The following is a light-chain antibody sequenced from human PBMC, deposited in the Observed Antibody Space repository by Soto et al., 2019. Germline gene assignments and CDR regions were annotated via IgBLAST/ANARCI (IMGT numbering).Light chain of an antibody. CDR3: SSYAGSDNFEV. CDR2: EVT. Sequence: QLVLTQPPSASGSPGQSVTISCTGTRSDVGDYNYVSWYQQHPGKAPKLLIYEVTKRPSGVPDRFSGSKSANTASLTVSGLQAEDEADYYCSSYAGSDNFEVFGGGTKLTVL. V-gene: IGLV2-8*01. CDR1: RSDVGDYNY. J-gene: IGLJ2*01.